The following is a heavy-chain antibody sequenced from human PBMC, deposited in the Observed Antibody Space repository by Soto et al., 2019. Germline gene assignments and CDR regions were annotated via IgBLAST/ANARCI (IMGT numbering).Heavy chain of an antibody. V-gene: IGHV4-34*01. J-gene: IGHJ4*02. D-gene: IGHD3-16*02. Sequence: SETLSLTCAVYGGSFSGYYWSWIRQPPGKGLEWIGEINHSGSTNYNPSLKSRVTISVDTSKNQFSLKLSSVTAADTAVYYCARGKLSDYVWGSYRYHFDSWGQGTVVTVYS. CDR3: ARGKLSDYVWGSYRYHFDS. CDR2: INHSGST. CDR1: GGSFSGYY.